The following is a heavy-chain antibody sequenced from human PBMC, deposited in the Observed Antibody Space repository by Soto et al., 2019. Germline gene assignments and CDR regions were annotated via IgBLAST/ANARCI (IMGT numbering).Heavy chain of an antibody. V-gene: IGHV3-9*01. CDR1: GFTFDDYA. J-gene: IGHJ4*02. CDR3: AKGPGRGSYXYYFDY. Sequence: GGSLRLSCAASGFTFDDYAMHWVRQAPGKGLEWVSGISWNSGSIGYADSVKGRFTISRDNAKNSLYLQMNSLRAEDTALYYCAKGPGRGSYXYYFDYWGQGTLVTVSS. D-gene: IGHD1-26*01. CDR2: ISWNSGSI.